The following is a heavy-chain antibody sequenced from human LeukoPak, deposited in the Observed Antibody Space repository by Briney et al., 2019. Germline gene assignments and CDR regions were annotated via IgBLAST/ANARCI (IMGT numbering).Heavy chain of an antibody. D-gene: IGHD3-10*01. CDR1: GFTFSGYG. J-gene: IGHJ6*03. CDR3: AKDSAFYYIDV. V-gene: IGHV3-30*02. CDR2: IRFDGSSE. Sequence: TGGSLRLSCAASGFTFSGYGMHWVRQAPGKGLEWVASIRFDGSSEYYSDSVKGRFTISRDNSKNTLYLQMNSLRAEDTAVYWCAKDSAFYYIDVWGKGTTVIISS.